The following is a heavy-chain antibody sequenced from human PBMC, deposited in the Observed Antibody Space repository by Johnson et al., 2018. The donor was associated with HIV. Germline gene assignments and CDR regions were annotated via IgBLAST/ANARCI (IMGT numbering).Heavy chain of an antibody. Sequence: MLLVESGGGVVRPGGSLRLSCAASGFTFDDYGMSWVRQVPGKGLEWVSAISGSGGSTYYSDSVMGRFTISRDTSKNTLYLQMNSLRGDDTAVYYCTRVSSTSWALDIWGQGTLVTVSS. J-gene: IGHJ3*02. CDR3: TRVSSTSWALDI. CDR1: GFTFDDYG. V-gene: IGHV3-23*04. CDR2: ISGSGGST. D-gene: IGHD2-15*01.